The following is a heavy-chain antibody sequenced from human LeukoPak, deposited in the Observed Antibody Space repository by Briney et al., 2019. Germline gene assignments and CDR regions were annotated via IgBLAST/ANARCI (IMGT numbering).Heavy chain of an antibody. D-gene: IGHD6-19*01. CDR2: IHYSGST. CDR3: ARQQCLVQDAFDI. Sequence: SETLSLTCTVSGGSISSYYWSWIRQPPGKGLEWIGYIHYSGSTNYNPSLKSRVTISVDTSKNQFSLKLSSVTAADTAVYYCARQQCLVQDAFDIWGQGTMVTVSS. V-gene: IGHV4-59*08. J-gene: IGHJ3*02. CDR1: GGSISSYY.